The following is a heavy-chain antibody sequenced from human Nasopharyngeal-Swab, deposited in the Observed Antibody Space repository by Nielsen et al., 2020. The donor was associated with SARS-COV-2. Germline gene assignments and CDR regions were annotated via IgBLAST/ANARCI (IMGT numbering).Heavy chain of an antibody. CDR1: GFTFSSYS. V-gene: IGHV3-48*02. CDR2: ISSSSSTI. CDR3: ARDLDYYDSSGYYNDAFDI. Sequence: GESLKISCAASGFTFSSYSMNWVRQAPGKGLEGVSYISSSSSTIYYADSVKGRFTISRDNAKNSLYLQMNSLRDEDTAMYYCARDLDYYDSSGYYNDAFDIWGQGTMVTVSS. D-gene: IGHD3-22*01. J-gene: IGHJ3*02.